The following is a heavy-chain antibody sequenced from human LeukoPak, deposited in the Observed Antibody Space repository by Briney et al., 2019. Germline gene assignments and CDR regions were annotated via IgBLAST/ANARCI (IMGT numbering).Heavy chain of an antibody. Sequence: PGGSLRLSCAASGFTFNTYGMHWVRQPPGKGLEWVALIWFDGSKQYYADSVKGRVTNSRDNSQGAVYLQMDSLRVEDTAVYYCARDGRTYSDFWSNYYYAWDVWGQGTTVIVSS. D-gene: IGHD3-3*01. CDR2: IWFDGSKQ. CDR3: ARDGRTYSDFWSNYYYAWDV. J-gene: IGHJ6*02. CDR1: GFTFNTYG. V-gene: IGHV3-33*01.